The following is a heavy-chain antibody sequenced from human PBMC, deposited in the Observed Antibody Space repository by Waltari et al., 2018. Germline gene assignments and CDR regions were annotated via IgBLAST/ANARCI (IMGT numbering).Heavy chain of an antibody. Sequence: QVQLQESGPGLVKPSETLSLTCAVSGYSTSSGYYWGWIRQPPGKGLEWIGSIYHSGRTCENPALKGRVTISGDTSKNQYSQKLSSVTAADTAVYYWARDYLRYSSSAGLGYWGQGTLVTVSS. J-gene: IGHJ4*02. CDR3: ARDYLRYSSSAGLGY. CDR2: IYHSGRT. CDR1: GYSTSSGYY. V-gene: IGHV4-38-2*01. D-gene: IGHD6-6*01.